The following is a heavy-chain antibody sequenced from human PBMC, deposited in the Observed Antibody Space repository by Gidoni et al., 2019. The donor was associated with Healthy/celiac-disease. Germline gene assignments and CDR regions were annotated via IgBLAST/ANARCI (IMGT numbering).Heavy chain of an antibody. D-gene: IGHD4-17*01. CDR2: ISGSGGST. J-gene: IGHJ4*02. Sequence: EVQLLESGGGLVQPGGSLRLSCAASGFTFSSYAMSWVRQAPGKGLEWVSAISGSGGSTYYADSVKGRFTISRDNSKNTLYMKMNSLRAEDTAVYYCAKDWFKDGDYRRYYFDYWGQGTLVTVSS. CDR3: AKDWFKDGDYRRYYFDY. V-gene: IGHV3-23*01. CDR1: GFTFSSYA.